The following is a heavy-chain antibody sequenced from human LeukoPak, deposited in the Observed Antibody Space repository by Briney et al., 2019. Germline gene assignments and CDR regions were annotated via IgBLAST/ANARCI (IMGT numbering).Heavy chain of an antibody. J-gene: IGHJ3*02. CDR3: ARPDASSGSLFDI. CDR1: GGSISSSSYY. Sequence: WETLSLTCTVSGGSISSSSYYWGWIRQPPGKGLEWIGSIYYSGTTYYNPSLNSRVTISVDTSKNQFSLKLSSVTAADTAVYYCARPDASSGSLFDIWGQGTMVTVSS. D-gene: IGHD6-19*01. V-gene: IGHV4-39*01. CDR2: IYYSGTT.